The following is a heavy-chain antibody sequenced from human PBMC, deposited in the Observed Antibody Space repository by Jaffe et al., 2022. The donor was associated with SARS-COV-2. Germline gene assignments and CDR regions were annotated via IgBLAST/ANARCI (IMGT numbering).Heavy chain of an antibody. D-gene: IGHD3-9*01. CDR3: AKSNGPNLRYFDS. CDR1: GFTFSTYG. V-gene: IGHV3-23*04. Sequence: VQLVESGGGLVQPGGSLRLSCAASGFTFSTYGFSWVRQAPGKGLEWVSGISGSVINTYYPDSVKGRFTISRDNAKNTLFLQMSSLRADDTAVYFCAKSNGPNLRYFDSWGQGTLVTVSS. J-gene: IGHJ4*02. CDR2: ISGSVINT.